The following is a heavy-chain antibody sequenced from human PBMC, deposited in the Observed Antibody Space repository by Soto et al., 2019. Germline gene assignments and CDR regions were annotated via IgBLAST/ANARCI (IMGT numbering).Heavy chain of an antibody. Sequence: QVQLVESGGGVVQPGRSLRLSCAASGFTFSSYAMHWVRPAPGQGLEWVAVISYDGSNKYYADSVKGRFTISRDNSKNTLDLQMNSLRAEDTAVYYCARAGIAVAGYFDDWGQGTLVTVSS. J-gene: IGHJ4*02. V-gene: IGHV3-30-3*01. CDR2: ISYDGSNK. CDR3: ARAGIAVAGYFDD. D-gene: IGHD6-19*01. CDR1: GFTFSSYA.